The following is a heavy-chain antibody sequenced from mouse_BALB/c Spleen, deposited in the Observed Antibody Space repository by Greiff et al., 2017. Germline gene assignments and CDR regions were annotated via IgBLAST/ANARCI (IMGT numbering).Heavy chain of an antibody. V-gene: IGHV1-39*01. CDR1: GYSFTGYN. J-gene: IGHJ4*01. D-gene: IGHD1-1*01. CDR3: ARAYGSSYDAMDY. CDR2: IDPYYGGT. Sequence: EVKLVESGPELEKPGASVKISCKASGYSFTGYNMNWVKQSNGKSLEWIGNIDPYYGGTSYNQKFKGKATLTVVKSSSTAYMQLKSLTSEDSAVYYCARAYGSSYDAMDYWGQGTSVTVSS.